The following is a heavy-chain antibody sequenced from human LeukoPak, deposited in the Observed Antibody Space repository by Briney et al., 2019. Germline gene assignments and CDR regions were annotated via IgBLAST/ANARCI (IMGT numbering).Heavy chain of an antibody. V-gene: IGHV4-59*07. CDR1: GVSITLYY. Sequence: ADTLSLTCTVSGVSITLYYWTWIRQSPKKGLEWIGDISNSESNYNPSLSSRLTISTDTSKNDFSLRLTSVSAADTAVYYCARGNYDILSDYSLYSPRGGFDHWGQGILVTVSS. D-gene: IGHD3-9*01. J-gene: IGHJ4*02. CDR3: ARGNYDILSDYSLYSPRGGFDH. CDR2: ISNSES.